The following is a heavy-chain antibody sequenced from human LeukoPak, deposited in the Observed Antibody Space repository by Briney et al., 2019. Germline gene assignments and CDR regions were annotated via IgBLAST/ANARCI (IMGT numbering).Heavy chain of an antibody. D-gene: IGHD3-10*01. CDR3: ASFNFGSGSHDH. J-gene: IGHJ4*02. CDR1: GLSFSTYW. Sequence: GGSLRLSCAASGLSFSTYWMSWVRQAPGKGLEWVANIKRDGSETYYVDSVKGRFTISRDNGKKSLYLQMNSLRAEDTAVFYCASFNFGSGSHDHWGQGTLVTVSS. CDR2: IKRDGSET. V-gene: IGHV3-7*02.